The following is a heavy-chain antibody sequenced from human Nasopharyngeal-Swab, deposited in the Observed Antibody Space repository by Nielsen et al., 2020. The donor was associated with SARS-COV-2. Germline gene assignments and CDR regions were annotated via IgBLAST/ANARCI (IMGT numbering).Heavy chain of an antibody. CDR3: AREDTMVRGVIMDSDYGMDV. Sequence: ASVKVSCKASGGTFSSYAISWVRQAPGQGLEWMGWISAYNGNTNYAQKLQGRVTMTTDTSTSTAYMELRSLRSDDTAVYYCAREDTMVRGVIMDSDYGMDVWGQGTTVTVSS. D-gene: IGHD3-10*01. V-gene: IGHV1-18*01. J-gene: IGHJ6*02. CDR1: GGTFSSYA. CDR2: ISAYNGNT.